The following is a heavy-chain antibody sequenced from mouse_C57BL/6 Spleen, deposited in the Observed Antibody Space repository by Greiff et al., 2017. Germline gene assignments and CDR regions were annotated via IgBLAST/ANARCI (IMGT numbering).Heavy chain of an antibody. J-gene: IGHJ4*01. CDR2: ISSGSSTI. V-gene: IGHV5-17*01. CDR1: GFTFSDYG. CDR3: ARSCTIYYYAMDY. Sequence: EVKLVESGGGLVKPGGSLKLSCAASGFTFSDYGMHWVRQAPETGLEWVAYISSGSSTIYYADTVKGRFTISRDNAKNTLFLQMTSLRSEDTTMYYCARSCTIYYYAMDYWGQGTSVTVSS. D-gene: IGHD5-1*01.